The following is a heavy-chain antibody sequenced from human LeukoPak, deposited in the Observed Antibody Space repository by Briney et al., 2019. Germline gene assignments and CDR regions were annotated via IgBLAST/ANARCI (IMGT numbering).Heavy chain of an antibody. V-gene: IGHV3-11*04. D-gene: IGHD2-15*01. CDR2: ISSSGSTI. J-gene: IGHJ3*01. CDR1: GFTFSDYY. Sequence: GGSLRLSCAASGFTFSDYYMSWIRQAPGKGLEWVSYISSSGSTIYYADSVKGRFTISRDNAKNSLYLQTNSLRADDTAVYYCARDRLYCSGVSCPSDALDVWGKGTMVPVS. CDR3: ARDRLYCSGVSCPSDALDV.